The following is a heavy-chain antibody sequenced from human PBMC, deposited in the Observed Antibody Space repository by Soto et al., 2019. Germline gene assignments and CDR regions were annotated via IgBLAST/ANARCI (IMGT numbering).Heavy chain of an antibody. CDR3: ARVYGGNFAYFDY. Sequence: PGGSLRLSCAASGFTFSSFVMHWVRQAPGKGLEWVAALSYDGSNKNYADSVKGRFTISRDKSKNTLYLQMNSLRTEDTAVYYCARVYGGNFAYFDYWGQGTLVTVSS. D-gene: IGHD2-21*02. V-gene: IGHV3-30*04. J-gene: IGHJ4*02. CDR2: LSYDGSNK. CDR1: GFTFSSFV.